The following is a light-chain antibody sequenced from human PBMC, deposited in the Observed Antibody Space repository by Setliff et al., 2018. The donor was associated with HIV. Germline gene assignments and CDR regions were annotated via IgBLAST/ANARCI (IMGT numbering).Light chain of an antibody. Sequence: ALTQPPSVSGSPGQSIIISCTGTTSDIGTYNRVSWYQQHPGTAPKLLIYEVSKRPSGVSNRFSGSKSGNTASLAISGLQADDEADYYCCSYAGSDIFVVFGTGTKVTVL. CDR3: CSYAGSDIFVV. CDR1: TSDIGTYNR. CDR2: EVS. V-gene: IGLV2-23*02. J-gene: IGLJ1*01.